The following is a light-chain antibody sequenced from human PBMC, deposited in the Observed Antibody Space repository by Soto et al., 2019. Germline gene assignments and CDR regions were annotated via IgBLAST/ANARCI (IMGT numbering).Light chain of an antibody. J-gene: IGKJ5*01. CDR1: QSISSY. CDR3: QQSYSNTIT. CDR2: AAS. Sequence: DVHMSQSPSSLSASVGYRFTLTCRASQSISSYLNWYHQKPGKAPKLLIYAASSLQSGVPSRFSGSGSGTDFTLTISSLQPEDFATYYCQQSYSNTITFGQGTRLEIK. V-gene: IGKV1-39*01.